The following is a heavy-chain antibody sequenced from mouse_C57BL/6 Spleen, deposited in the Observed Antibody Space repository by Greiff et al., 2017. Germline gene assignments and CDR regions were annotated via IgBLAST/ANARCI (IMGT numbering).Heavy chain of an antibody. CDR3: ARERNYSNFAMDY. CDR2: ISSGGSYT. CDR1: GFTFSSYG. D-gene: IGHD2-5*01. Sequence: EVKLVESGGDLVKPGGSLKLSCAASGFTFSSYGMSWVRQTPDKRLEWVATISSGGSYTYYPDSVKGRFTISRDNAKNTLYLQMSSLKSEDTAMYYCARERNYSNFAMDYWGQGTSVTVSS. V-gene: IGHV5-6*01. J-gene: IGHJ4*01.